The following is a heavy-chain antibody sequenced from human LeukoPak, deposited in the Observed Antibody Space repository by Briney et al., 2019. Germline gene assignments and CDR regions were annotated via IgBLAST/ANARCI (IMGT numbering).Heavy chain of an antibody. J-gene: IGHJ4*02. V-gene: IGHV4-4*07. Sequence: PSETLSLTCTVSGDSISRYYWSWIRQPAGKGLEWIGRIYNGGIITYNPSLKSRVTMSIDTSNNQFSLRLRFVTAADTAVYYCARDPSSTRWFGELLLWYFDYWGQGTLVTVSS. CDR1: GDSISRYY. CDR3: ARDPSSTRWFGELLLWYFDY. D-gene: IGHD3-10*01. CDR2: IYNGGII.